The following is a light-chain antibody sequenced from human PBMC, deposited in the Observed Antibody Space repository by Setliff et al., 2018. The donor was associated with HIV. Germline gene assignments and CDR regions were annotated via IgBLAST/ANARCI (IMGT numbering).Light chain of an antibody. CDR3: ATWDDSLNGVV. J-gene: IGLJ2*01. CDR1: SSNIGSNA. V-gene: IGLV1-44*01. CDR2: STN. Sequence: QSVLTQPPSASGTPGQRVTIPCSGSSSNIGSNAVNWYQQFPGTAPKLLIYSTNQRPSGVPDRFSGSKSGTSASLAISGLQSEEEADYYCATWDDSLNGVVFGGGTKATV.